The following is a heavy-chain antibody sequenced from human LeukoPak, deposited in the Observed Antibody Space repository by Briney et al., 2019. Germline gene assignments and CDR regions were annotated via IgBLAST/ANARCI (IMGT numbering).Heavy chain of an antibody. Sequence: PGGSLRLSCAVSGITHSNYGMSWVRQAPGKGLEWVAGISDSGGRTNYADSVKSRFTTSRDNPKNTLYLQMNSLRAEDTAVYFCAKRGVVIRVILVGFHKEAYYFDSWGQGALVTVSS. CDR2: ISDSGGRT. V-gene: IGHV3-23*01. CDR3: AKRGVVIRVILVGFHKEAYYFDS. D-gene: IGHD3-22*01. CDR1: GITHSNYG. J-gene: IGHJ4*02.